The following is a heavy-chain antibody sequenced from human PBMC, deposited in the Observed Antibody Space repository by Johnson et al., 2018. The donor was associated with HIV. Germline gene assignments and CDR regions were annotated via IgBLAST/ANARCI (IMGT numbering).Heavy chain of an antibody. J-gene: IGHJ3*02. Sequence: QVQLVESGGGVVQPGRSLRLSCAASGFTFSSYAMHWVRQAPGKGLNWVAVISYDGSNKYYADSVKGRFTISRDNSKNTLYLQMNSLRAEDTAVYYCAKDRGSPGTPAAFDIWGQGTMVTVSS. CDR1: GFTFSSYA. V-gene: IGHV3-30*04. D-gene: IGHD1-7*01. CDR2: ISYDGSNK. CDR3: AKDRGSPGTPAAFDI.